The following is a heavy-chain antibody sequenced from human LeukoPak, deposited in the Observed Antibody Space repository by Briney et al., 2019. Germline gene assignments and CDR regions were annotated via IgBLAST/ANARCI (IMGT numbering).Heavy chain of an antibody. CDR3: ARGMDSYGYDY. V-gene: IGHV1-8*03. CDR2: MNPNSGDT. J-gene: IGHJ4*02. Sequence: ASVKVSCKASGYTFTSYDINWVRQATGQGLEWMGWMNPNSGDTGYAQKFQGRVTITRNTSISTAYMELSSLRSEDTAVYYCARGMDSYGYDYWGQGTLVTVSS. CDR1: GYTFTSYD. D-gene: IGHD5-18*01.